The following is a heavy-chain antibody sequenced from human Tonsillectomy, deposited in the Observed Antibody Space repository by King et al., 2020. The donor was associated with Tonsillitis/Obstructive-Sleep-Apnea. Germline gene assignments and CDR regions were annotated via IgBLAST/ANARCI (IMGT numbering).Heavy chain of an antibody. Sequence: QLQESGPGLVKPSETLSLTCTVSGGSISTYCWSWIRQPPGKGLESIGYIDYSGSTNYNPSLKSRVTISVDTSKNQFSLKLTSVTAADTAVYYCARDNPRAGGLGGWGQGTTVTVSS. CDR1: GGSISTYC. J-gene: IGHJ6*02. CDR2: IDYSGST. D-gene: IGHD6-13*01. V-gene: IGHV4-59*01. CDR3: ARDNPRAGGLGG.